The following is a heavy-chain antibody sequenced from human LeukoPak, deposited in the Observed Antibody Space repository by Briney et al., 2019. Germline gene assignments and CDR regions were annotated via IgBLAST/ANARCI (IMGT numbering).Heavy chain of an antibody. CDR3: AKKITGTEDY. CDR2: ISSTGSYI. CDR1: GFNLNSYM. V-gene: IGHV3-21*04. Sequence: GGSLRLSCAASGFNLNSYMLNWVRQAPGKGLEWVSSISSTGSYIYHADSVKGRFTISRDNSKNTLYLQMNSLRAEDTAVYYCAKKITGTEDYWGQGTLVTVSS. D-gene: IGHD1-20*01. J-gene: IGHJ4*02.